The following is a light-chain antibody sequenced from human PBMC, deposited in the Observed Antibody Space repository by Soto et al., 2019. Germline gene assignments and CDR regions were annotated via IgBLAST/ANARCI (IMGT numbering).Light chain of an antibody. CDR2: DVS. J-gene: IGKJ5*01. CDR3: QQYNNWPFS. CDR1: QGVTTN. V-gene: IGKV3-15*01. Sequence: EIVMTQSPATLFVSTGDRAILSCRAGQGVTTNFAWYQQKSGQSPRLLIYDVSHRATGVPARFSGTGSETDFTLTISGLQSEDSAVYFCQQYNNWPFSFGQGTRLEIK.